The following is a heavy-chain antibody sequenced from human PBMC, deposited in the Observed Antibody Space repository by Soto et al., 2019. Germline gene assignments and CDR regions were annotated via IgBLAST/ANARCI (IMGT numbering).Heavy chain of an antibody. J-gene: IGHJ5*02. Sequence: QVQLQESGPGLVKPSQTLSLTCSVSGASISRSGYYWSWIRQHPGKGLEWIGYIYYSGSTYYNPSLKSRITISVDTSKKQFSLKLSSVTAADTAVYYCARLYYYGSGRANWFDPWGQGTLVTVSS. CDR1: GASISRSGYY. CDR3: ARLYYYGSGRANWFDP. D-gene: IGHD3-10*01. V-gene: IGHV4-31*03. CDR2: IYYSGST.